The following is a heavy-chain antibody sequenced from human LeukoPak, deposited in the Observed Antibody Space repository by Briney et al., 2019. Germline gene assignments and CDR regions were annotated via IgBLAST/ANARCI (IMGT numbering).Heavy chain of an antibody. J-gene: IGHJ4*02. D-gene: IGHD5-18*01. CDR2: IYHSGST. V-gene: IGHV4-4*02. CDR1: GGSISSSNW. Sequence: SETLSLTCAVSGGSISSSNWWSWVRQPPGKGLEWIGEIYHSGSTNYNPSLKSRVTISVDTSKNQFSLKLSSVTAADMAVYYCARGLPRTHWGQGTLVTVSS. CDR3: ARGLPRTH.